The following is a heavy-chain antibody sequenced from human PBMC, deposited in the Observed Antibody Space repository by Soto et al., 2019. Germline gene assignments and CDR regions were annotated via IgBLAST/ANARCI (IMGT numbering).Heavy chain of an antibody. CDR1: GYTFTSYD. CDR2: MSAYNGNT. CDR3: ARDQLRYFDWPATYDAFDI. V-gene: IGHV1-18*01. J-gene: IGHJ3*02. D-gene: IGHD3-9*01. Sequence: ASVKVSCKASGYTFTSYDINWVRQATGQGLEWMGWMSAYNGNTSYAQKLQGRVTMTTDTSTSTAYMELRSLRSDDTAVYYCARDQLRYFDWPATYDAFDIWGQGTMVIVS.